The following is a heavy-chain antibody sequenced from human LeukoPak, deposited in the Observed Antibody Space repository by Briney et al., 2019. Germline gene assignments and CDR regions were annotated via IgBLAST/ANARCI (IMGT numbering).Heavy chain of an antibody. CDR1: GFTFSNAW. D-gene: IGHD2-2*03. J-gene: IGHJ5*02. V-gene: IGHV3-15*01. CDR3: TTDLDIVVVPAAENWFDP. CDR2: IKSKTDGGTT. Sequence: GGSLRLSCAASGFTFSNAWMSWVRQAPGKGLEWVGRIKSKTDGGTTDYAAPVKGRFTISRDDSKNTLYLQMNSLKTEDTAVYYCTTDLDIVVVPAAENWFDPWGQGTLVTVSS.